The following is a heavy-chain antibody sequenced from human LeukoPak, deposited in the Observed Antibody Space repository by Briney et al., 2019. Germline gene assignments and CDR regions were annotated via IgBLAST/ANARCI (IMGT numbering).Heavy chain of an antibody. D-gene: IGHD6-19*01. Sequence: PSETLSLTCTVSGGSISSYYWSWIRQPPGKGLEWIGYIYYSGSTNYNPSLKSRVTISVDTSKNQFSLKLSSVTAADTAVYYCARGAQQWLVYYYYGMDVWGQGTTVTVSS. CDR3: ARGAQQWLVYYYYGMDV. CDR2: IYYSGST. V-gene: IGHV4-59*01. J-gene: IGHJ6*02. CDR1: GGSISSYY.